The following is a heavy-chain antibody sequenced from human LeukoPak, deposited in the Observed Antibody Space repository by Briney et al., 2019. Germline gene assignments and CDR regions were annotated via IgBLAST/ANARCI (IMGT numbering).Heavy chain of an antibody. V-gene: IGHV3-48*03. CDR2: ISSSGSTI. CDR1: GFTFSSYE. Sequence: PGGSLTLSCAASGFTFSSYEMNWVRQAPGKGLEWVSYISSSGSTIYYADSVKGRFTISRDNAKNSLYLQMNSLRAEDTAVYYCARDKEEWELLPDAFDIWGQGTMVTVSS. J-gene: IGHJ3*02. CDR3: ARDKEEWELLPDAFDI. D-gene: IGHD1-26*01.